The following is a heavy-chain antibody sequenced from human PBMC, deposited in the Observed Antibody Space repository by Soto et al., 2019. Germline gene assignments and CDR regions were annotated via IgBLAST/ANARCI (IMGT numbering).Heavy chain of an antibody. D-gene: IGHD3-10*01. Sequence: QVQLVESGGGVVQPGRSLRLSCAASGFTFSSYGMHWVRQAPGKGLEWVAVISYDGSNKYYADSVKGRFTISRDNSKNTLYLQMSSLRAEDTAVYYCAKDIGSGNYYYYGMDVWGQGTTVTVSS. CDR2: ISYDGSNK. CDR1: GFTFSSYG. J-gene: IGHJ6*02. CDR3: AKDIGSGNYYYYGMDV. V-gene: IGHV3-30*18.